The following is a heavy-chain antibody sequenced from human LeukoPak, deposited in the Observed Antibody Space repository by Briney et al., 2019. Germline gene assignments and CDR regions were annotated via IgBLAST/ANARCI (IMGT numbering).Heavy chain of an antibody. CDR3: AKSMDYSSSWYGPHDAFDI. J-gene: IGHJ3*02. V-gene: IGHV3-23*01. CDR2: ISGSGGGT. D-gene: IGHD6-13*01. Sequence: GGSLRLSCAASGFTFSSYAMSWVRQAPGKGLEWVSAISGSGGGTYYADSVKGRFTISRDNSKNTLYLQMNSLRAEDTAVYYCAKSMDYSSSWYGPHDAFDIWGQGTMVTVSS. CDR1: GFTFSSYA.